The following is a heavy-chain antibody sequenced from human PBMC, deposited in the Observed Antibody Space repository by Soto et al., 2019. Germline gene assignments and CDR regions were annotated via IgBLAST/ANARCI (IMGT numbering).Heavy chain of an antibody. CDR2: IWYDGSNK. D-gene: IGHD5-18*01. V-gene: IGHV3-33*01. CDR1: GFTFSSYG. Sequence: QVQLVESGGGVVQPGRSLRLSCAASGFTFSSYGMHWVRQAPGKGLEWVAVIWYDGSNKYYADSVKGRFTISRDNSKNTLYMQMNSLRAEDRGVYYCARDGIQLWTGDGMDVWGQGTTVTVSS. J-gene: IGHJ6*02. CDR3: ARDGIQLWTGDGMDV.